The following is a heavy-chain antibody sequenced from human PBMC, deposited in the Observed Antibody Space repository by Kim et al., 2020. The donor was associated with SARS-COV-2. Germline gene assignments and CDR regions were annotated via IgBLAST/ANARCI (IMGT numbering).Heavy chain of an antibody. V-gene: IGHV3-23*01. J-gene: IGHJ4*02. CDR1: GFTFSSYA. Sequence: GGSLRLSCAASGFTFSSYAMSWVRQAPGKGLEWVSAISGSGGSTYYADSVKGRFTISRDNSKNTLYLQMNSLRAEDTAVYYCAKDRRWSGSGSYYFDYWGQGTLVTVSS. D-gene: IGHD3-10*01. CDR3: AKDRRWSGSGSYYFDY. CDR2: ISGSGGST.